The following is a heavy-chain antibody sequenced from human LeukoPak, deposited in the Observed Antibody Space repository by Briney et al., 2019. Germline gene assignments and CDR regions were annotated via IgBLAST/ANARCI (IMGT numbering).Heavy chain of an antibody. CDR2: INSVGSST. J-gene: IGHJ4*02. D-gene: IGHD3-22*01. CDR3: ARGYTYYYDSSGLDY. CDR1: GFTFSSYW. Sequence: PGGSLRLSCAASGFTFSSYWMHWVRQAPGKGLVWVSRINSVGSSTSYADSVKGRFTISRDNAKNTLYLQMNSLRAEDTAVYYCARGYTYYYDSSGLDYWGQGTLVTVSS. V-gene: IGHV3-74*01.